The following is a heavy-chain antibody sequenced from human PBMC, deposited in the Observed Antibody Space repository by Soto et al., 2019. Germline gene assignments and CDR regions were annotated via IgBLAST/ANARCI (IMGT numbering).Heavy chain of an antibody. CDR3: AASCVGCGGFNYYGMDV. J-gene: IGHJ6*02. D-gene: IGHD2-21*01. CDR1: GGSISSGDYY. CDR2: IYHSGST. Sequence: SETLSLTCTVSGGSISSGDYYWSWIRQPPGKGLEWIGYIYHSGSTYYNPSLKSRVTISVDRSKNQFSLKLSSVTAADTAVYYCAASCVGCGGFNYYGMDVWGQGTTVTVS. V-gene: IGHV4-30-4*02.